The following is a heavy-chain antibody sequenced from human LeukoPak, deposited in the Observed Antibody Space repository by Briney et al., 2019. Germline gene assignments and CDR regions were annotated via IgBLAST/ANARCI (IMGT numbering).Heavy chain of an antibody. V-gene: IGHV3-23*01. CDR1: GFTFSSYA. J-gene: IGHJ4*02. CDR2: ISGSGGST. Sequence: GGSLRLSCAASGFTFSSYAMSWARQAPGKGLEWVSAISGSGGSTYYADSVKGRLTISRDNSKNTLYLQMNSLRAEDTAVYYCAKDGSSSGLFDYWGQGTLVTVTS. D-gene: IGHD6-6*01. CDR3: AKDGSSSGLFDY.